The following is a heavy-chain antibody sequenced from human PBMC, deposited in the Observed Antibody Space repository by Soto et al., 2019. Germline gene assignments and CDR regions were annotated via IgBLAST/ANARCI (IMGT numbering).Heavy chain of an antibody. CDR3: ARVRTGYCSSTSCYGMDV. D-gene: IGHD2-2*01. CDR2: ISAYNGNT. J-gene: IGHJ6*02. CDR1: GYTFTSYG. V-gene: IGHV1-18*01. Sequence: GASVKVSCKASGYTFTSYGISWVRQAPGQGLEWMGWISAYNGNTNYAQKLQGRVTMTTDTSTSTAYMELSSLRSEDTAVYYCARVRTGYCSSTSCYGMDVWGQGTTVTVSS.